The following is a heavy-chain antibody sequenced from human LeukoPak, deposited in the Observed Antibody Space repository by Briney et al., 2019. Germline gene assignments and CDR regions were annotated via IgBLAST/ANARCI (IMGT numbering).Heavy chain of an antibody. Sequence: ASVKVSCKTSGYAFTTYGLSWVRQAPGQGLEWMGWINTDNQNAENAEQFQGGVTLTADTSTSTAYMELRSLTFDDTGVYYCAGDNGGSRDYWGQGTLVTVSS. CDR1: GYAFTTYG. D-gene: IGHD1-26*01. CDR3: AGDNGGSRDY. V-gene: IGHV1-18*04. CDR2: INTDNQNA. J-gene: IGHJ4*02.